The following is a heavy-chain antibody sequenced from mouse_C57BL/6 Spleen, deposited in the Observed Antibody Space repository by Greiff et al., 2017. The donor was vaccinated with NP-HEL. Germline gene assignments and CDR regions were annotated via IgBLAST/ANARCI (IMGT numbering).Heavy chain of an antibody. CDR1: GYTFTSYW. CDR3: ARFDGYSGWFAY. V-gene: IGHV1-55*01. CDR2: IYPGSGST. Sequence: QVQLQQPGAELVKPGASVKMSCKASGYTFTSYWITWVKQRPGQGLEWIGDIYPGSGSTNYNEKFKSKATLTVDTSSSTAYMQLSSLTSEDSAVYYCARFDGYSGWFAYWGQGTLVTVSA. J-gene: IGHJ3*01. D-gene: IGHD2-3*01.